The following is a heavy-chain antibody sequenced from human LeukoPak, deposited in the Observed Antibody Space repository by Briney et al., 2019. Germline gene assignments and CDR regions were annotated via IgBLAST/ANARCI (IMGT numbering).Heavy chain of an antibody. J-gene: IGHJ4*02. CDR3: ASWLQELGYYYDSSGYFDY. D-gene: IGHD3-22*01. CDR1: GGSISSYY. Sequence: SETLSLTCTVSGGSISSYYWSWIRQPPGKGLEWIGYIYYSGSTNYNPSLKSRVTISVDTSKNQFSLKLSSVTAADTAVYYCASWLQELGYYYDSSGYFDYWGQGTLVTVSS. V-gene: IGHV4-59*01. CDR2: IYYSGST.